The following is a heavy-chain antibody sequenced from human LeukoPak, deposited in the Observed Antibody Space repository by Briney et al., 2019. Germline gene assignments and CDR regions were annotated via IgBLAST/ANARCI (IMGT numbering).Heavy chain of an antibody. Sequence: ASVKVSCKASGYTFTSYGISWVRQAPGQGLEWMGWISAYNGNTNYAQKLQGRVTMTTDTSTSTAYMELRSLRSDDTAVYYCARAVAVAGTWRFDYWGQGTLVTVSS. CDR2: ISAYNGNT. D-gene: IGHD6-19*01. J-gene: IGHJ4*02. V-gene: IGHV1-18*01. CDR3: ARAVAVAGTWRFDY. CDR1: GYTFTSYG.